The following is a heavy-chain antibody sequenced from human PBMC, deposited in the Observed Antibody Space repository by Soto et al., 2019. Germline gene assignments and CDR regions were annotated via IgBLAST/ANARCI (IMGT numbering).Heavy chain of an antibody. CDR2: IGGSDGDSDGVP. D-gene: IGHD7-27*01. CDR3: VKRGRNWGAFDF. Sequence: VQLLESGGDLVQPGGSLRLSCVASGFILNNYAMSWVRQAPGKGLEWVSTIGGSDGDSDGVPWYEDSVKGRFTISRDSSANTLVLNMDNLLAEDSALYYCVKRGRNWGAFDFWGQGTTVVVSS. V-gene: IGHV3-23*01. J-gene: IGHJ3*01. CDR1: GFILNNYA.